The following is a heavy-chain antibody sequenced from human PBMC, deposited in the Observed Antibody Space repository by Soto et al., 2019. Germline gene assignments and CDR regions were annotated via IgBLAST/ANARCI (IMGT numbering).Heavy chain of an antibody. D-gene: IGHD1-7*01. J-gene: IGHJ6*02. CDR1: GGSFSGYY. CDR2: INHSGST. CDR3: ARQRHNWNFRYYYGMDV. Sequence: SETLSLTCAVYGGSFSGYYWSWIRQPPGKGLEWIGEINHSGSTNYNPSLKSRVTISVDTSKNQFSLKLSSVTAADTAVYYCARQRHNWNFRYYYGMDVWGQGTTVTVSS. V-gene: IGHV4-34*01.